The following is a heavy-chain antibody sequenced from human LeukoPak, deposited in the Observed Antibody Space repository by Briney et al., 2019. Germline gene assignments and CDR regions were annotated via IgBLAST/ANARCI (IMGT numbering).Heavy chain of an antibody. CDR2: IYPGVSDT. D-gene: IGHD1-26*01. CDR3: ARLVRTATVIHYYYYYYMDV. J-gene: IGHJ6*03. Sequence: GESLKISCKGSGYRFTSYWSGWVRQMPGKGLEWMGIIYPGVSDTRYSPSFQGQVTISADKSISTAYLQWSSLKASDTAMYYCARLVRTATVIHYYYYYYMDVWGKGTMVTISS. CDR1: GYRFTSYW. V-gene: IGHV5-51*01.